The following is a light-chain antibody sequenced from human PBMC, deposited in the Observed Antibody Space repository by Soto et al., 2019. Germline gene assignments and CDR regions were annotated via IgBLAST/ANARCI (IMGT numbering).Light chain of an antibody. J-gene: IGKJ1*01. CDR2: GAS. CDR1: QSVSSNY. V-gene: IGKV3-20*01. Sequence: EIVLTQSPGTLSLSPGERATLSCRASQSVSSNYLAWYHHKPGQAPSLLTFGASIRATGIPDRFSASGSGTDFTLTISRLEPEDFAVYYCQQYGTSPWTFGQGTKVDIK. CDR3: QQYGTSPWT.